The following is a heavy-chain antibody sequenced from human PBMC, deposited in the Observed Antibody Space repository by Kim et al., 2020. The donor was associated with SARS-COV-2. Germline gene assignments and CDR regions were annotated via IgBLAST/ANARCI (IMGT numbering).Heavy chain of an antibody. D-gene: IGHD6-13*01. Sequence: GGSLRLSCAASGFTFSSYAMSWVRQAPGKGLEWVSAISGSGGSTYYADSVKGRFTISRDNSKNTLYLQMNSLRAEDTAVYYCAKVVGRSSSWPPEGAYYYYYYGMDVWGQGTTVTVSS. J-gene: IGHJ6*02. CDR2: ISGSGGST. CDR3: AKVVGRSSSWPPEGAYYYYYYGMDV. CDR1: GFTFSSYA. V-gene: IGHV3-23*01.